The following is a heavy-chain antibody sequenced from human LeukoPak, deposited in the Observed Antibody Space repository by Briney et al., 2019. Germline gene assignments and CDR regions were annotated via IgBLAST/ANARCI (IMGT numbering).Heavy chain of an antibody. V-gene: IGHV3-53*01. CDR3: ARWAIAAAGKPLRYFDY. Sequence: PGGSLRLSCAASGFTVSSNYMSWVRQAPGKGLEWVSVIYSGGSTYYADSVKGRFTISRDNSKNTLYLQMNSLRAEDTAVYYCARWAIAAAGKPLRYFDYWGQGTLVTVSS. J-gene: IGHJ4*02. D-gene: IGHD6-13*01. CDR2: IYSGGST. CDR1: GFTVSSNY.